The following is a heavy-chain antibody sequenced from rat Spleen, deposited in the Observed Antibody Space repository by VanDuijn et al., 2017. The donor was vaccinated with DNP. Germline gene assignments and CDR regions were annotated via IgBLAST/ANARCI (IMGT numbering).Heavy chain of an antibody. CDR2: IIYDGGST. Sequence: EVQLVESGGGLVQPGRSLKLSCAASGFTFSDYNMAWVRQAPKKGLEWVATIIYDGGSTYYRDSVKGRFTMSRDNAKSTLYLQMNSLRSEDTATYYCASHTYYGYNFFVYWGQGVMVTVSS. D-gene: IGHD1-9*01. CDR1: GFTFSDYN. CDR3: ASHTYYGYNFFVY. J-gene: IGHJ2*01. V-gene: IGHV5-7*01.